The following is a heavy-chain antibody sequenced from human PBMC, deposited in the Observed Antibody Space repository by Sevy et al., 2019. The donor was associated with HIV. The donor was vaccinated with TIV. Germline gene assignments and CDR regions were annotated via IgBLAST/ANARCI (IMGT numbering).Heavy chain of an antibody. Sequence: SETLSLTCAVSGDSISSGGYSWNWIRQPPGKGLEWIGYMYHSGSTYSNPSLQSRVTISVDRSKNQFSRKLTSVTAADTAVYYCARGDPSNTFDYWGQGTLVTVSS. V-gene: IGHV4-30-2*01. J-gene: IGHJ4*02. CDR2: MYHSGST. CDR3: ARGDPSNTFDY. CDR1: GDSISSGGYS.